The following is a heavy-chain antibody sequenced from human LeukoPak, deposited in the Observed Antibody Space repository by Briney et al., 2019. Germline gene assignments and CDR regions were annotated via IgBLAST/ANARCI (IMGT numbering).Heavy chain of an antibody. CDR2: SGST. CDR1: GYSISSGYY. D-gene: IGHD1-26*01. CDR3: ARFHPRELPDY. Sequence: SETLSLTCTVSGYSISSGYYWGWIRQPPGKGLEWIGSGSTYYNPSLKSRVTISVDTSKNQFSLKLRSVTAADTAVYYCARFHPRELPDYWGQGTLVTVSS. V-gene: IGHV4-38-2*02. J-gene: IGHJ4*02.